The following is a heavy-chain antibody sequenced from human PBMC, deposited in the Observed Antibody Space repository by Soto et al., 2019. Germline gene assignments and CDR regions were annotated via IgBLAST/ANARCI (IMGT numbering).Heavy chain of an antibody. J-gene: IGHJ5*01. CDR2: ISLYSDGT. CDR3: ARVVRGDEAWLGS. V-gene: IGHV1-18*01. CDR1: GYTFSNYG. Sequence: QVQLVQSGAEVKRPGASVKVSCKTSGYTFSNYGITWVRQAPGQPLEWLGRISLYSDGTNYAQKLQGRVSMTTDTATTTAYVELRRLTSDDTAFYYSARVVRGDEAWLGSWGQGTLVTVSS. D-gene: IGHD2-2*01.